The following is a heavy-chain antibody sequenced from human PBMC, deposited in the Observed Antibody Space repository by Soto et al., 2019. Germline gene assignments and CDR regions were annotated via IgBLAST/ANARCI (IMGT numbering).Heavy chain of an antibody. D-gene: IGHD3-16*01. Sequence: GESLKISCKGSGYSFTKYWISWVRQMPGKGLEWMGRIDPSDSYINYSPSFQGHVTISADKSINTAYLQWSSLRASDTAIYYCARHYICRGGDCYYYGMDVWGQGTTVTVSS. V-gene: IGHV5-10-1*01. J-gene: IGHJ6*02. CDR1: GYSFTKYW. CDR3: ARHYICRGGDCYYYGMDV. CDR2: IDPSDSYI.